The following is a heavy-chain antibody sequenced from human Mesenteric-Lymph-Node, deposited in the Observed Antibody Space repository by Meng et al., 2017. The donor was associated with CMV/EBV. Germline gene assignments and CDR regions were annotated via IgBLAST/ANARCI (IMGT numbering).Heavy chain of an antibody. J-gene: IGHJ4*02. V-gene: IGHV1-3*01. Sequence: CKASGFTFTNYAVHWVRQAPGQRLEWMGWISAGSGDTQYSQRFHGRVTITRDTSASTAYMELSSLRPEDSAVYYCARADRGAAAEEYWGQGTLVTVSS. CDR1: GFTFTNYA. CDR3: ARADRGAAAEEY. CDR2: ISAGSGDT. D-gene: IGHD6-13*01.